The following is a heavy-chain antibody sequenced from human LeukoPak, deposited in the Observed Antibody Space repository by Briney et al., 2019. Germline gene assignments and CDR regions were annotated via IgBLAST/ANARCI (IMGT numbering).Heavy chain of an antibody. CDR2: ISYDGSNK. J-gene: IGHJ6*02. V-gene: IGHV3-30*03. Sequence: GGSLRLSCAASGFTFSTYGMHWVRQAPGKGLEWVAVISYDGSNKYYADSVKGRFTISRDNSKNTLYLQMNSLRAEDTAVYSCARDLTVTDYYYYGMDVWGQGTTVTVSS. CDR1: GFTFSTYG. D-gene: IGHD4-11*01. CDR3: ARDLTVTDYYYYGMDV.